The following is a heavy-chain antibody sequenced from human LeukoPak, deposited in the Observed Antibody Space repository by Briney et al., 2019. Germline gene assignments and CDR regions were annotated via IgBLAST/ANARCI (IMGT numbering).Heavy chain of an antibody. D-gene: IGHD2-21*02. V-gene: IGHV3-30*18. CDR3: AKASCGGDCYYLDY. CDR1: GFTFSSYG. CDR2: ISYDGSNK. Sequence: PGGSLRLSCAASGFTFSSYGMHWVRQAPGKGLEWVAVISYDGSNKYYADSVKGRFTISRDNSKNTLCLQMNSLRAEDTAVYYCAKASCGGDCYYLDYWGQGTLVTVSS. J-gene: IGHJ4*02.